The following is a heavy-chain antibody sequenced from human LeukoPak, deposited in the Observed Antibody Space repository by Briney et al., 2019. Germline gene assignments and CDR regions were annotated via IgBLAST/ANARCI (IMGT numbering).Heavy chain of an antibody. D-gene: IGHD3-16*02. CDR3: ARHEYYDYVWGSYRSYYFDY. J-gene: IGHJ4*02. Sequence: TSETLSLTCTVSGGSISSSSYSWGWIRQPPGKGLEWIGSIYYSGSTYYNPSLKSRVTISVDTSKNQFSLKLSSVTAADTAVYYCARHEYYDYVWGSYRSYYFDYWGQGTLVTVSS. CDR2: IYYSGST. CDR1: GGSISSSSYS. V-gene: IGHV4-39*01.